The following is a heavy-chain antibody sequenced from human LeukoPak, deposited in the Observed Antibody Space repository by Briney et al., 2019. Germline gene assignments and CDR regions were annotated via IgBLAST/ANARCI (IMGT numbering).Heavy chain of an antibody. CDR2: IYYSGST. D-gene: IGHD1-26*01. V-gene: IGHV4-59*01. CDR1: GGSISSYH. J-gene: IGHJ4*02. CDR3: ATTTLDASFVY. Sequence: PSETLSLTCTVSGGSISSYHWSWIRQPPGKGLECIGYIYYSGSTHYNPSLKSRVTISVDTSKNQFSLKLSSVTAADTAVYYCATTTLDASFVYWGQGTLVTVSS.